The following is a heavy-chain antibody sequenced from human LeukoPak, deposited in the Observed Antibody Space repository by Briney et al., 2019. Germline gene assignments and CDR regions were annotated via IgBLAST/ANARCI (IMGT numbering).Heavy chain of an antibody. V-gene: IGHV1-2*06. CDR3: AREVEDGYNFDY. J-gene: IGHJ4*02. CDR1: GYTFTGYY. CDR2: INPNSGGT. D-gene: IGHD5-24*01. Sequence: GASVKVSCKASGYTFTGYYMHWVRQAPGQGLEWMGRINPNSGGTNYAQKFQGRVTMTRDTSISTAYMELSRLRSDDTAVYYCAREVEDGYNFDYWGQGTLVTVSS.